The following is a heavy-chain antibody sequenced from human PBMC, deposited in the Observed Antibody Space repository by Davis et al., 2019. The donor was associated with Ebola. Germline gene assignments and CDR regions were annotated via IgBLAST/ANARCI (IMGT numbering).Heavy chain of an antibody. D-gene: IGHD3-16*01. Sequence: GESLKISCAASGFTFYTYAMSWVRQAPGKGLEWVSAISGSGGTTYYADSVTGRFTISRDNSKNTLYLQVNSLRAEDTAVYYCAKRRGTTYSGIDFWGRGTLVTVSS. CDR3: AKRRGTTYSGIDF. V-gene: IGHV3-23*01. CDR2: ISGSGGTT. CDR1: GFTFYTYA. J-gene: IGHJ4*02.